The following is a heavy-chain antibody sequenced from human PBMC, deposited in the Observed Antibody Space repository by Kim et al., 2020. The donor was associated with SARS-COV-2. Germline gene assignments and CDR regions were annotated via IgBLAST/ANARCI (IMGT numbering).Heavy chain of an antibody. CDR2: INQSGFA. J-gene: IGHJ4*02. V-gene: IGHV4-34*01. CDR1: GGSFSSFY. CDR3: ASHYYFDY. Sequence: SETLSLTCAVSGGSFSSFYWTWIRQPPGKGLEWIGEINQSGFASYNPSLKSRVTISVDTSKNQFSLRLNSVTAADTAVYYCASHYYFDYWGQGTLVTVSS.